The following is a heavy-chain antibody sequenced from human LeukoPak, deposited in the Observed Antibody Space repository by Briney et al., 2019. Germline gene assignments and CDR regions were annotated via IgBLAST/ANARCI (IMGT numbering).Heavy chain of an antibody. Sequence: SQTLSLTCAVSGGSISSGGYSWSWIRQPPGKGLEWIGYIYHSGSTYYNPSLKSRVTISVDRSKNQFSLKLSSVTAADTAVYYCARALDFWSGSHWFDPWGQGTLVTVSS. V-gene: IGHV4-30-2*01. D-gene: IGHD3-3*01. J-gene: IGHJ5*02. CDR1: GGSISSGGYS. CDR3: ARALDFWSGSHWFDP. CDR2: IYHSGST.